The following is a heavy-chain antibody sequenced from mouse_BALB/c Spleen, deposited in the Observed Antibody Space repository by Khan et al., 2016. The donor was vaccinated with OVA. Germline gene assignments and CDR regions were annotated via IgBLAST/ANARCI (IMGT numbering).Heavy chain of an antibody. Sequence: VQLQQSGPELVKPGASVKISCKTSGYTFPEYTVHWVKQSLGKSLDWIGVINPKNGGTAYNQKFTGKATFTVDKSSSTAYMAFRSLTSEDSAIYYWAREAGGYGGQGTSVT. CDR3: AREAGGY. J-gene: IGHJ4*01. V-gene: IGHV1-18*01. CDR2: INPKNGGT. CDR1: GYTFPEYT.